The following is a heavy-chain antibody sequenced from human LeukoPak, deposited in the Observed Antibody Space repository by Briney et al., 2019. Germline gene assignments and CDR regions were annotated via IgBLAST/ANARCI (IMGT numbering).Heavy chain of an antibody. Sequence: GGSLRLSCTVSGFTVSGNSMSWVRQAPGKGLEWVSSISSSSSYIYYADSVKGRFTISRDNAKNSLYLQMNSLRAEDTAVYYCARASGDFWSGYYPPFDYWGQGTLVTVSS. D-gene: IGHD3-3*01. CDR2: ISSSSSYI. CDR1: GFTVSGNS. CDR3: ARASGDFWSGYYPPFDY. V-gene: IGHV3-21*01. J-gene: IGHJ4*02.